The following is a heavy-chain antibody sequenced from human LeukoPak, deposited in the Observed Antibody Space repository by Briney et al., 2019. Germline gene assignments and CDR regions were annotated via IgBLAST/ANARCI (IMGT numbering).Heavy chain of an antibody. V-gene: IGHV3-7*01. Sequence: GGSLRLSCAASGFTFSAYWMSWVRQAPGKGLEWVAHIKQDGSNKYYADSVRGRFTVSRDNAKNSLYLQMNSQRAEDTAVYYCARSCSGGTCNFPKFEPWGQGTLVTVSS. CDR3: ARSCSGGTCNFPKFEP. CDR2: IKQDGSNK. CDR1: GFTFSAYW. J-gene: IGHJ5*02. D-gene: IGHD2-15*01.